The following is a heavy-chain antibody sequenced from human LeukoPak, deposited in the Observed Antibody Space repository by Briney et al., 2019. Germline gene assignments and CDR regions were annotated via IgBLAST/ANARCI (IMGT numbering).Heavy chain of an antibody. CDR3: ARKEYYYDSSGYYGFDY. V-gene: IGHV3-74*01. Sequence: GGSLRLSCAASGFTFSSYWMHWVRQAPGKGLVWVSRINSDGSSTSYADSVKGRFTISRDNAKNTLYLQMNSLRAEDTAVYYCARKEYYYDSSGYYGFDYWGQGALVTVSS. CDR1: GFTFSSYW. CDR2: INSDGSST. J-gene: IGHJ4*02. D-gene: IGHD3-22*01.